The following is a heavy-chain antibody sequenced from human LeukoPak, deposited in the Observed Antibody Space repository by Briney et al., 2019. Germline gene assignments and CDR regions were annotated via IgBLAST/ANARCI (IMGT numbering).Heavy chain of an antibody. D-gene: IGHD4-23*01. J-gene: IGHJ4*02. Sequence: GGSLRLSCAASGFTFSTYGMNWVRQAPGKGLEWVSAVSGSGSTTYHARSVKGRFIVSRDNSKNTLYLQMNSLRVDDTAVYYCAKSLDYGGNRARLDFWGQGTLVTVSS. CDR3: AKSLDYGGNRARLDF. CDR2: VSGSGSTT. V-gene: IGHV3-23*01. CDR1: GFTFSTYG.